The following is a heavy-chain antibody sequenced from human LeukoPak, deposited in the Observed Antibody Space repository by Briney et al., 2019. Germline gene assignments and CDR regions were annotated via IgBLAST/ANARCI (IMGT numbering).Heavy chain of an antibody. D-gene: IGHD1/OR15-1a*01. Sequence: GGSLRLSCAASGFTFGVSWMSWVRQAPGKGLEWVGNIKEDGGVKNYVDSVKGRLTISRDNAKSSLFLQMNNLRVEDTAVYYCVKDRGWNTFDYWGQGIVVTVS. J-gene: IGHJ4*02. V-gene: IGHV3-7*01. CDR1: GFTFGVSW. CDR3: VKDRGWNTFDY. CDR2: IKEDGGVK.